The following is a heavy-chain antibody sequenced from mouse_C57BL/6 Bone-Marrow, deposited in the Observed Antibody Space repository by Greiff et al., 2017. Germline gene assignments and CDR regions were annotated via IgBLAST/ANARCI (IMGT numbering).Heavy chain of an antibody. CDR3: VRHATHY. J-gene: IGHJ3*01. Sequence: EVQLVESGGGLVQPKGSLKLSCAASGFSFNTYAMNWVRQAPGKGLEWVARIRSKRNNYATYYADSVKERFTISRDDSESMLYLQMNNLKTEDTAMYYCVRHATHYWGQGTLVTVS. CDR2: IRSKRNNYAT. D-gene: IGHD1-1*01. CDR1: GFSFNTYA. V-gene: IGHV10-1*01.